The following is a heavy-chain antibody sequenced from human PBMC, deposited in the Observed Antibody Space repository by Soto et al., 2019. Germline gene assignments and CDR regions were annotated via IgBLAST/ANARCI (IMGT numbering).Heavy chain of an antibody. Sequence: PGGSLRLSCSASGFTFSNYDMVWVRQAPGKGLEYVSAITSHGHITYYADSVKGRFTISRDNFKNTLYLQMNSLRTEDTAIYYCAKLRDFVVLPAGILDYWGPGTLVTVSS. CDR2: ITSHGHIT. CDR3: AKLRDFVVLPAGILDY. CDR1: GFTFSNYD. V-gene: IGHV3-64D*06. J-gene: IGHJ4*02. D-gene: IGHD2-8*01.